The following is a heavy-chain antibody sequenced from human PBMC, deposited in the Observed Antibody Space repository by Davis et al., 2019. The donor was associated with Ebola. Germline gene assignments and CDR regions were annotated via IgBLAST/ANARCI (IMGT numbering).Heavy chain of an antibody. CDR3: ARGITMVRGPGGNWFDP. CDR2: IYYSGST. Sequence: SETLSLTCTVSGGSISSYYWSWIRQPPGKGLEWIGYIYYSGSTNYNPSLKSRVTISVDTSKNQFSLKLSSVTAADTAVYYCARGITMVRGPGGNWFDPWGQGTLVTVSS. D-gene: IGHD3-10*01. CDR1: GGSISSYY. J-gene: IGHJ5*02. V-gene: IGHV4-59*01.